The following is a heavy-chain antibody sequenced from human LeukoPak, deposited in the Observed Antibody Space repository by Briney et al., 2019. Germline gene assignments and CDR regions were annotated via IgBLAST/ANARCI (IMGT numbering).Heavy chain of an antibody. CDR2: IYGSGRP. J-gene: IGHJ4*02. Sequence: SETLSLPCTVSGISINSHYLNWIRQPPGKGLEWIGHIYGSGRPNYNPSRKSRLTMSVDTSKRQFSLNLQSLTAADTAVYYCVVSPNQDFFDYWGQGPLVTVSS. V-gene: IGHV4-4*09. CDR1: GISINSHY. CDR3: VVSPNQDFFDY.